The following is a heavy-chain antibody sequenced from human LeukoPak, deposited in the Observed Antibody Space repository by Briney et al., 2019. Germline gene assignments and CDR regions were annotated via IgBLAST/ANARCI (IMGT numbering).Heavy chain of an antibody. CDR2: MNPNSGNT. CDR1: GYTFTSYD. D-gene: IGHD2-2*01. Sequence: GASVKVSCKASGYTFTSYDINWVRQATGQGLEWMGWMNPNSGNTGYAQKFQGRVTMTRNTSISTAYMELSSLRSEDTAVYYCARGRGCSSTSCYYFYYYYMDVWGKGTTVTISS. CDR3: ARGRGCSSTSCYYFYYYYMDV. J-gene: IGHJ6*03. V-gene: IGHV1-8*01.